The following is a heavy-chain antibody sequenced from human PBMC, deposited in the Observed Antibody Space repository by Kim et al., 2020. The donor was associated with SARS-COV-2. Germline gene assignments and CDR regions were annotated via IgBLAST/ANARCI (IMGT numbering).Heavy chain of an antibody. CDR3: ARGPATAGNY. V-gene: IGHV3-74*01. D-gene: IGHD6-13*01. Sequence: ITGYADSVKGRFTISRDNAKNTLYLQMNSLRAEDTAVYFCARGPATAGNYWGQGTLVTVSS. J-gene: IGHJ4*02. CDR2: IT.